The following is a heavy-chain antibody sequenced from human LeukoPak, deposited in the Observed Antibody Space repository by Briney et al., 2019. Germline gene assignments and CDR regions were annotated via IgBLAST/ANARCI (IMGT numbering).Heavy chain of an antibody. Sequence: GGSLRLSCAASGFTFSSYSMNWVRQAPGKGLEWVSSISSSSSYIYYADSVKGRVTISRDNAKNSLYLQMNSLRAEDTAVYYCARDSYYYDSSGYYNDAFDIWGQGTMVTVSS. CDR1: GFTFSSYS. J-gene: IGHJ3*02. CDR2: ISSSSSYI. CDR3: ARDSYYYDSSGYYNDAFDI. V-gene: IGHV3-21*01. D-gene: IGHD3-22*01.